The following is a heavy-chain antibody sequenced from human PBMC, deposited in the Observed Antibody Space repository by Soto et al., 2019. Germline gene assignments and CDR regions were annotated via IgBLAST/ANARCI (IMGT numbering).Heavy chain of an antibody. D-gene: IGHD2-21*01. Sequence: PSETLSLTCTFSGCSIISGDYYLSWIRQPPGKGLEWIGYIYYSGSTNYNPSLKSRVTISVDTSKNQFSLKLSSVTAADTAVYYCARRGEVFDYWGQGTLVTVSS. CDR1: GCSIISGDYY. CDR3: ARRGEVFDY. V-gene: IGHV4-30-4*01. J-gene: IGHJ4*02. CDR2: IYYSGST.